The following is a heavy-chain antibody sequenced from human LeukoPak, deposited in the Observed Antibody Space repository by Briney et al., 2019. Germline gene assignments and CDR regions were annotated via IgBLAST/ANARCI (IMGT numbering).Heavy chain of an antibody. CDR1: GGSISSYY. D-gene: IGHD3-10*01. V-gene: IGHV4-59*08. CDR2: IYYSGST. CDR3: ARWGYYGSGGYPNWFDP. Sequence: SETLSLTCTVSGGSISSYYWSWIRQPPEKGLEWIGYIYYSGSTNYNPSLKSRVTISVDTSKNQFSLKLSSVTAADTAVYYCARWGYYGSGGYPNWFDPWGQGTLVTVSS. J-gene: IGHJ5*02.